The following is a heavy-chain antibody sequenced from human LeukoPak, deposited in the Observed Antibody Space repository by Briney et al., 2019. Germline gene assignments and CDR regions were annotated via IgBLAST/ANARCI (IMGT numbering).Heavy chain of an antibody. D-gene: IGHD2-21*02. V-gene: IGHV3-74*01. Sequence: GGSLRLSCAASGFTFSSYRMHWVRQAPGKGLVWVSRINSDGSSTSYADSVKGRFTISRDNAKNTLYLQMNSLRAEDTAVYYCARDCGGDCYYYYGMDVWGQGTTVTVSS. CDR3: ARDCGGDCYYYYGMDV. CDR2: INSDGSST. CDR1: GFTFSSYR. J-gene: IGHJ6*02.